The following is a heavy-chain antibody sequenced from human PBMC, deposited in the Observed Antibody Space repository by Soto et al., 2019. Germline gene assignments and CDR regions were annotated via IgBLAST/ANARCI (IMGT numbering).Heavy chain of an antibody. CDR2: INHSGST. CDR3: ARLIRISYCSGTSCYDPNYYYYYYMAA. Sequence: PETLSLTCAVYGGSFSGYYWSWIRQPPGKGLEWIGEINHSGSTNYNPSLKSRVTISVDTSKNQFSLKLSSVTAADTAVYYCARLIRISYCSGTSCYDPNYYYYYYMAAWGKGTRVTVSS. D-gene: IGHD2-2*01. V-gene: IGHV4-34*01. J-gene: IGHJ6*03. CDR1: GGSFSGYY.